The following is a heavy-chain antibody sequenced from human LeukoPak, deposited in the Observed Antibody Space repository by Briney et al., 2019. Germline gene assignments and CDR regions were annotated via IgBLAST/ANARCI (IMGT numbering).Heavy chain of an antibody. J-gene: IGHJ4*02. Sequence: GGSLRLSCAASGFTFSNYWMSWVRQAPGKGLEWVANINQDGSDKYYVNSVKGRFTISRDNAKNSLYLLMNSLRAEDTAVYYCARDPLDYWGQGTLVTVSS. CDR2: INQDGSDK. CDR3: ARDPLDY. V-gene: IGHV3-7*01. CDR1: GFTFSNYW.